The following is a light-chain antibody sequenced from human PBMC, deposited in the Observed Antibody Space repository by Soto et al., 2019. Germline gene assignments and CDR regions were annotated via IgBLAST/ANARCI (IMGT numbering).Light chain of an antibody. V-gene: IGLV2-14*01. J-gene: IGLJ2*01. CDR3: SSYTTTSTIL. CDR2: EVS. Sequence: QSALTQPASVSGSPGQSITISCTGSTNDIGNYKYVSWYQQHPGKAPKLMIYEVSNRPSGVSNRFSGSKSGNTASLTSSGLQAEDEAHYYCSSYTTTSTILFGGGTKLTVL. CDR1: TNDIGNYKY.